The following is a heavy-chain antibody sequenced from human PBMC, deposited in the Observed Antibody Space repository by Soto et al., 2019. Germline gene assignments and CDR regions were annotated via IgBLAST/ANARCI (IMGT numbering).Heavy chain of an antibody. CDR2: ISYDGSNK. V-gene: IGHV3-30-3*01. J-gene: IGHJ6*02. CDR1: GFTFISYA. D-gene: IGHD3-3*01. Sequence: PGGSLRLSCAASGFTFISYAMHWVRQAPGKGLEWVAVISYDGSNKYYADSVKGRFTISRDNSKNTLYLQMNSLRAEDTAVYYCAREGHVLRFLEWLLSTHYGMDVWGQGTTVTVSS. CDR3: AREGHVLRFLEWLLSTHYGMDV.